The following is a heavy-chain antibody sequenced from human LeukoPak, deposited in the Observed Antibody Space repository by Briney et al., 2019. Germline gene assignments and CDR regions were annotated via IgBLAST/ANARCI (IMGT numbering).Heavy chain of an antibody. Sequence: PGGSLRLSCAASGFTFSSDSMNWVRQAPGKGLEWVSSISSSSSYIYYADSVKGRFTISRDNAKNSLYLQMNSLRAEDTAVYYCARGPRLRFLEWSPDYYYYYGMDVWGQGTTVTVSS. CDR3: ARGPRLRFLEWSPDYYYYYGMDV. CDR1: GFTFSSDS. J-gene: IGHJ6*02. V-gene: IGHV3-21*01. CDR2: ISSSSSYI. D-gene: IGHD3-3*01.